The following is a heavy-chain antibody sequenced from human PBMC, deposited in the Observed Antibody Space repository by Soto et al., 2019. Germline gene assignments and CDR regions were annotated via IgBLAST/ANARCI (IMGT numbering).Heavy chain of an antibody. V-gene: IGHV3-53*01. J-gene: IGHJ4*02. CDR1: GFSVSGSY. D-gene: IGHD3-22*01. CDR3: TKVRADYYDSSGPNY. Sequence: GGSLRLSCAASGFSVSGSYMGWVRQAPGKGLEWVSVIYRGGGTYYVDSVKGRFTISRDNSENTLYLQMNSLRADDTAVYYCTKVRADYYDSSGPNYWGQGTLVTVSS. CDR2: IYRGGGT.